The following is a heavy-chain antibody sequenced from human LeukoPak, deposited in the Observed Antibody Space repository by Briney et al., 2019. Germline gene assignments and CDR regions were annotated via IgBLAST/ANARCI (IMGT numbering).Heavy chain of an antibody. J-gene: IGHJ4*02. CDR2: INTANGNT. CDR1: GYTFTSYV. V-gene: IGHV1-3*04. D-gene: IGHD6-19*01. Sequence: ASVKVSCKASGYTFTSYVMHWVRQAPGQRLEWMGWINTANGNTKYSQKFQGRVTVTRDTSASTANMELSSLRSEDTAVYYCARDPYSSAWYSPYYFDYWGQGTLVTVSS. CDR3: ARDPYSSAWYSPYYFDY.